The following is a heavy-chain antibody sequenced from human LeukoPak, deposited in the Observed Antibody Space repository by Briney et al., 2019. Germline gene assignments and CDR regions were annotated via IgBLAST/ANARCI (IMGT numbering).Heavy chain of an antibody. V-gene: IGHV1-8*01. CDR3: ARGARPLPRHYYYYYYMDV. CDR2: MNPNSGNT. Sequence: ASVKVSCKASGYTFTSYDINWARQATGQGLEWMGWMNPNSGNTGYAQKFQGRVTMTRNTSISTAYMELNSLRSEDTAVYYCARGARPLPRHYYYYYYMDVWGKGTTVTVSS. J-gene: IGHJ6*03. CDR1: GYTFTSYD. D-gene: IGHD2-15*01.